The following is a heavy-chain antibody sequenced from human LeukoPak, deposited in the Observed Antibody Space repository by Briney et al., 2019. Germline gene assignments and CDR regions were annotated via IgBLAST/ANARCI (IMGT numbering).Heavy chain of an antibody. J-gene: IGHJ4*02. CDR2: IRYDGNDK. CDR3: ARVGYDFWSGYPTFFDY. CDR1: GFTFSYYG. V-gene: IGHV3-30*02. D-gene: IGHD3-3*01. Sequence: GGSLRLSCAASGFTFSYYGMHWVRQAPGKGLEWVAFIRYDGNDKFYADSVKGRFTISRDTSRNTLYLQMNSLRTEDTAVYYCARVGYDFWSGYPTFFDYWGQGTLVTVSS.